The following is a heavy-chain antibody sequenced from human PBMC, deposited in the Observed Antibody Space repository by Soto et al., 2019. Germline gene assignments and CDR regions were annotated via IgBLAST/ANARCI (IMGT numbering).Heavy chain of an antibody. J-gene: IGHJ3*02. V-gene: IGHV3-30*18. CDR2: ISYDGSNK. D-gene: IGHD2-15*01. Sequence: QVQLVESGGGVVQPGRSLRLSCAASGFTFSSYGMHWVRQAPGKGLEWVAVISYDGSNKYYADSVKGRFTISRDNSKKTLYLHMRSLRAEDTAVSYCANGDCSCGSCDSSNAFDIWGQGTMVTVSS. CDR1: GFTFSSYG. CDR3: ANGDCSCGSCDSSNAFDI.